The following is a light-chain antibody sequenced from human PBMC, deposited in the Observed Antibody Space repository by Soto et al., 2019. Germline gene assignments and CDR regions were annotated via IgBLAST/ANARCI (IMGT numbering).Light chain of an antibody. CDR1: SSDVGGYNY. CDR3: SSYTSSDTPYV. CDR2: VVS. V-gene: IGLV2-14*01. Sequence: QSALTQPASVSGSPGQSITISCTGTSSDVGGYNYVSWYQQHPDKAPKLMIYVVSNRPSGVSNRFSSSKSGNTASLTISGRQAEDEADYYCSSYTSSDTPYVFGTGTKVTVL. J-gene: IGLJ1*01.